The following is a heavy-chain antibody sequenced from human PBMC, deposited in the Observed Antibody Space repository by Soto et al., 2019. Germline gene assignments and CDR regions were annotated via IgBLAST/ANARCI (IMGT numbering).Heavy chain of an antibody. J-gene: IGHJ3*01. CDR1: AFTFSDYY. CDR2: ISGSGTTI. CDR3: ARDHYDGTCYCSDAFDV. D-gene: IGHD3-22*01. V-gene: IGHV3-11*01. Sequence: PGGSLRLSCAASAFTFSDYYMSWIRQAPGKGLEWVSYISGSGTTIYYADSVKGRFTISRDNAKNSLYLQMNSLRAEDTAVYYCARDHYDGTCYCSDAFDVCVPARMVTVSS.